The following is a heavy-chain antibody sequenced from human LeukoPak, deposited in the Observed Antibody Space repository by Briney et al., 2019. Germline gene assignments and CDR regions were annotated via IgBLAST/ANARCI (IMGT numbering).Heavy chain of an antibody. CDR1: GFTFSSYG. J-gene: IGHJ4*02. Sequence: GGSLRLSCAASGFTFSSYGMHWVRQAPGKGLEWVAVIWYDGSNKYYADSVKGRFTISRDNSKNTLYLQMNSLRAEDTAVYYCARPFSSLGIQLWLGYWGQGTLVTVSS. V-gene: IGHV3-33*01. D-gene: IGHD5-18*01. CDR3: ARPFSSLGIQLWLGY. CDR2: IWYDGSNK.